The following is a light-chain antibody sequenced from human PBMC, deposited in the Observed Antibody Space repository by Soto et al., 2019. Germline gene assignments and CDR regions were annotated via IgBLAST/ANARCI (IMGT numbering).Light chain of an antibody. V-gene: IGLV2-8*01. CDR1: SIDIGAYKF. CDR2: EVS. Sequence: QSALTQPPSASGSPGQSVAISCTGTSIDIGAYKFVSWYQQHPGKAPKLIIYEVSIRPSGVPDRFSGSKSGNTSSLTVSGLLAEDEADYYCSLYAGTNSVVFGGGTKLTVL. CDR3: SLYAGTNSVV. J-gene: IGLJ2*01.